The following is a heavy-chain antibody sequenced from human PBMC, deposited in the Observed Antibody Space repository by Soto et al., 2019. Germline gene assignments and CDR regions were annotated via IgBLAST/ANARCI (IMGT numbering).Heavy chain of an antibody. CDR3: ATMRGFFEF. V-gene: IGHV3-23*01. CDR2: ITGSGDKT. Sequence: GGSLRLSCAAISAFRFSSYSMSWVRQTPGKGLEWVSAITGSGDKTYYADSVEGRFTISRDNSKDTHYLQMSSLRAEDTAIYYCATMRGFFEFWGQGTLVTVSS. CDR1: AFRFSSYS. D-gene: IGHD3-22*01. J-gene: IGHJ4*02.